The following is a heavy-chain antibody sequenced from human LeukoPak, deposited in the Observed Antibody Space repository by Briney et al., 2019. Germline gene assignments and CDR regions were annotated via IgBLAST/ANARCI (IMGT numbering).Heavy chain of an antibody. D-gene: IGHD6-13*01. V-gene: IGHV4-31*03. CDR3: ARVSSSWYPGHDY. J-gene: IGHJ4*02. CDR1: GGSISSGGYY. Sequence: SETLSLTCTVSGGSISSGGYYWSWIRQPPGKGLEWIGYIYYSGSTYYNPSLKSRVTISVDTSKNQFSLKLSSVTAADTAVYYCARVSSSWYPGHDYWGQGTLVTVSS. CDR2: IYYSGST.